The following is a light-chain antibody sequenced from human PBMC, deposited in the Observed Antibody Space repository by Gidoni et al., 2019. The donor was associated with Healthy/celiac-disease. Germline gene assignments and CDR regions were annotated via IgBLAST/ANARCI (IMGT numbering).Light chain of an antibody. Sequence: DIQMTQSPSTLSASVGDRVTITCRASQSISSWLAWYQQKPGKAPKLLIYKASSLASGVPSRFSGSGSGTEFTLTISSLQPDDFATYYCQQYNSYSRVFGQGTKLEIK. V-gene: IGKV1-5*03. CDR3: QQYNSYSRV. J-gene: IGKJ2*01. CDR1: QSISSW. CDR2: KAS.